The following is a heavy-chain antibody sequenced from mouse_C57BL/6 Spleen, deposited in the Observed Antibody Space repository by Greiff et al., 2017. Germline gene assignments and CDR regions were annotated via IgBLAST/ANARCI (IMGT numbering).Heavy chain of an antibody. J-gene: IGHJ2*01. CDR2: ISYDGSN. Sequence: EVQLQQSGPGLVKPSQSLSLTCSVTGYSITSGYYWNWIRQFPGNKLEWMGYISYDGSNNYNPSLKNRISITRDTSKNQFFLKLNSVTTEDTATYYCARDHFRFDYWGQGTTRTVSS. V-gene: IGHV3-6*01. CDR1: GYSITSGYY. CDR3: ARDHFRFDY. D-gene: IGHD3-2*02.